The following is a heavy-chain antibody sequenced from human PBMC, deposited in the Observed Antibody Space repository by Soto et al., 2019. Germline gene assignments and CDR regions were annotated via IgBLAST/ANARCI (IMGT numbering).Heavy chain of an antibody. J-gene: IGHJ4*02. CDR3: AKETYSGPLDY. V-gene: IGHV3-30*18. D-gene: IGHD2-15*01. CDR2: RSYDGSNK. CDR1: GFTFSSYG. Sequence: QVQLVESGGGVVQPGRSLRLSCAASGFTFSSYGMHWVRQAPGKGLEWVAVRSYDGSNKYYADSVKGRFTISRDNSKNTLYLQMNSLRAEDTAVYYCAKETYSGPLDYWGQGTLVTVSS.